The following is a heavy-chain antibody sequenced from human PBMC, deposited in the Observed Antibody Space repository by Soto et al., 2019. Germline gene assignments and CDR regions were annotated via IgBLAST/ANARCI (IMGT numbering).Heavy chain of an antibody. V-gene: IGHV3-7*01. D-gene: IGHD2-15*01. Sequence: EVQLVEYGGGLVQPGGSLRLSCAASGFAFSSYWMSWVRQAPGKGLEWVANIKQDGNEKYYVDSVKGRFTISRDNDXXSLYLQMNSLRAEDTAVYYCARAYCSGGGCYPGIYWGQGTLVTVSS. J-gene: IGHJ4*02. CDR1: GFAFSSYW. CDR2: IKQDGNEK. CDR3: ARAYCSGGGCYPGIY.